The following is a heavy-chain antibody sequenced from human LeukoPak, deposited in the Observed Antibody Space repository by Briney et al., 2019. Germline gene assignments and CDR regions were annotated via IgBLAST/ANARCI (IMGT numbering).Heavy chain of an antibody. CDR2: IYSVGTT. CDR1: GFSVSSNY. CDR3: ARGYYYDSSGYWFDP. D-gene: IGHD3-22*01. J-gene: IGHJ5*02. V-gene: IGHV3-66*01. Sequence: PGGSLRLSCAASGFSVSSNYMSWVRQAPGKGLEWVSVIYSVGTTYYGDSVKGRFTISRDNFKNMLYLQMNRLRAEDTAVYYCARGYYYDSSGYWFDPWGQGTLVTVSS.